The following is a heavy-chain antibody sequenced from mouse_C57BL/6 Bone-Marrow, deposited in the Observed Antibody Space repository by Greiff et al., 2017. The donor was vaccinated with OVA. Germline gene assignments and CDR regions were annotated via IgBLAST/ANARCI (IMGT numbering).Heavy chain of an antibody. J-gene: IGHJ2*01. D-gene: IGHD2-3*01. CDR1: GFTFSDYG. CDR2: ISNLAYSI. V-gene: IGHV5-15*01. CDR3: ARRGGDGYLDY. Sequence: EVKLVESGGGLVQPGGSLKLSCAASGFTFSDYGMAWVRQAPRKGPEWVAFISNLAYSIYYADTVTGRFTISSENAKNTLYLEMSSLRSEDTAMYYCARRGGDGYLDYWGQGTTLTVSS.